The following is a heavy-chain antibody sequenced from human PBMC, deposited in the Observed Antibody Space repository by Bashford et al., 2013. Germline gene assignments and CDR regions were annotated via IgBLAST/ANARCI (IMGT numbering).Heavy chain of an antibody. CDR2: INPNSGGT. CDR1: GYTFTGYY. CDR3: ARDIAYSSPFDP. Sequence: ASVKVSCKASGYTFTGYYMHWVRQAPGQGLEWMGWINPNSGGTNYAQKFQGRVTMTRDTSISTAYMELSRLRSDDTAVYYCARDIAYSSPFDPWGQGTLVTVSS. V-gene: IGHV1-2*02. J-gene: IGHJ5*02. D-gene: IGHD5-18*01.